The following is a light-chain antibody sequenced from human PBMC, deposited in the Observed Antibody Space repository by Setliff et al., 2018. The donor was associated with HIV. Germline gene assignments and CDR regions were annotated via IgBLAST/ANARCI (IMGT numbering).Light chain of an antibody. V-gene: IGLV2-14*03. CDR1: SSDVGGYNY. J-gene: IGLJ3*02. Sequence: QSALTQPASVSGSPGQSITISCTGSSSDVGGYNYVSWYQQHPGKAPKLMIYDVSQRPSGVSDRFSGSKSGASASLAISGLQSEDEADYHCASWDDSLNGWVFGGGTKVTVL. CDR3: ASWDDSLNGWV. CDR2: DVS.